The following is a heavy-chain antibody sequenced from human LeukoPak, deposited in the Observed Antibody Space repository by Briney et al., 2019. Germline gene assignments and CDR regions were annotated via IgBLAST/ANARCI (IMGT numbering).Heavy chain of an antibody. J-gene: IGHJ4*02. CDR1: GFTFSSYA. V-gene: IGHV3-23*01. CDR3: AKDGSPIPAAYFDY. D-gene: IGHD2-2*01. Sequence: GGSLRLSCAASGFTFSSYAMSWVRPAPGKGLEWVSAISGSGGSTYYADSVKGRFTISRDNSKNTLYLQMSSLRAEDTAVYYCAKDGSPIPAAYFDYWGQGTLVTVSS. CDR2: ISGSGGST.